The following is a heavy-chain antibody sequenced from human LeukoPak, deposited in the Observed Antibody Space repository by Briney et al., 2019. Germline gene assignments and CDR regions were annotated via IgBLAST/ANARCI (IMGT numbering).Heavy chain of an antibody. J-gene: IGHJ4*02. Sequence: PGGSLRLSCTASGFTFSTYAMSWVRQAPGKGLEWVSAISGSGGTTYYADSVKGRFTISRDNSMDTLYLQLNGLRAEDTALYYCAKYTQVSPSHTDKDCWGQGTLVTVSS. D-gene: IGHD2/OR15-2a*01. V-gene: IGHV3-23*01. CDR3: AKYTQVSPSHTDKDC. CDR1: GFTFSTYA. CDR2: ISGSGGTT.